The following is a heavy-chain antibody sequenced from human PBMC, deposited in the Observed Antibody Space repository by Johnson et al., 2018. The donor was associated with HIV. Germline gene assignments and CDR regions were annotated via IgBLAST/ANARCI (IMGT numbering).Heavy chain of an antibody. CDR2: ISWNSGSI. V-gene: IGHV3-9*01. CDR1: GFTFDDYA. D-gene: IGHD6-6*01. J-gene: IGHJ3*02. Sequence: VQLVESGGGLVQPGRSLRLSCAASGFTFDDYAMHWVRQAPGKGLEWVSGISWNSGSIGYADSVKGRFTISRDNSKNTLYLQMNSLRAEDTAMYYCANLEYNSTDAFDIWGQGILVTVSS. CDR3: ANLEYNSTDAFDI.